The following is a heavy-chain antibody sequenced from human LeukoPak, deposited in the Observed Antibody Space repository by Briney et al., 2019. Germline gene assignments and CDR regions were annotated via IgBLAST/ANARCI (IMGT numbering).Heavy chain of an antibody. Sequence: GGSLRLSCAASGFTFSSYAMRWVRQAPGKGLEWVSAISGSGGSTYYADSVKGRFTISRDNSKNTLYLQMNSLRAEDTAVYYCAKVDDLLGWFDPWGQGTLVTVSS. CDR1: GFTFSSYA. V-gene: IGHV3-23*01. CDR3: AKVDDLLGWFDP. CDR2: ISGSGGST. D-gene: IGHD2-15*01. J-gene: IGHJ5*02.